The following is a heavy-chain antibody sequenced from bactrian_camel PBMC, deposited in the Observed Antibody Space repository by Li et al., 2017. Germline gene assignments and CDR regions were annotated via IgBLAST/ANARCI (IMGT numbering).Heavy chain of an antibody. J-gene: IGHJ6*01. CDR1: EYTHNSFC. V-gene: IGHV3S31*01. Sequence: DVQLVESGGGSVQAGGSLRISCVDEYTHNSFCAGWFRQSPGKESEGVAIIDSDGTTQYADSVQGRFTISKDNAKNTLYLQMNGLKPEDTAMYYCATDIGPYDCASDSYYTEEVDSRFGFWGQGTQVTVS. CDR2: IDSDGTT. D-gene: IGHD1*01. CDR3: ATDIGPYDCASDSYYTEEVDSRFGF.